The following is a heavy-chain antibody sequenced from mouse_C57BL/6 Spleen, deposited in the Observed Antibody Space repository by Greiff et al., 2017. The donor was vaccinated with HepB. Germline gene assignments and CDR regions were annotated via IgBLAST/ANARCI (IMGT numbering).Heavy chain of an antibody. CDR2: IYPGDGDT. Sequence: VQLQQSGAELVKPGASVKISCKASGYAFSSYWMNWVQQRPGKGLEWIGQIYPGDGDTNYNGKFKGKATLTADKSSSTAYMQLSSLTAEDSAVYFCARNYGSSYGGMDYGGQGTSVTVPS. CDR1: GYAFSSYW. J-gene: IGHJ4*01. D-gene: IGHD1-1*01. V-gene: IGHV1-80*01. CDR3: ARNYGSSYGGMDY.